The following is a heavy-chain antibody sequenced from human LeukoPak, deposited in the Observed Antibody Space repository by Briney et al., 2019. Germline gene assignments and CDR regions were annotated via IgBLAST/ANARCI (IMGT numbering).Heavy chain of an antibody. V-gene: IGHV3-7*05. CDR1: GFTFSDNW. Sequence: PGGSLRLSCAASGFTFSDNWMSWVRQAPGKGLEWVANIKEDGSEKNYVDSVKGRFTISRDNAKNSLYLQMNSLRAEDTAVYYCARYFRADSGDYYRSFDYWGQGTLVTVSS. J-gene: IGHJ4*02. CDR2: IKEDGSEK. D-gene: IGHD1-26*01. CDR3: ARYFRADSGDYYRSFDY.